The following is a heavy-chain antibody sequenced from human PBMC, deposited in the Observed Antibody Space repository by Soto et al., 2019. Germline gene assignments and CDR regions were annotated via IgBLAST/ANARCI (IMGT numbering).Heavy chain of an antibody. CDR3: AKELIVSTIRMCHDY. D-gene: IGHD5-12*01. V-gene: IGHV3-23*01. CDR1: GFTFSSYA. Sequence: EVQMLESGGGLVQPGGSLRLSCAASGFTFSSYAMSWVRQAPGKGLEWVSAISGSGGSTYYADSVKGRFTIFRDNSKNTRYLQMTSLRAEDTAVYYGAKELIVSTIRMCHDYWVQGTLVTVSS. CDR2: ISGSGGST. J-gene: IGHJ4*02.